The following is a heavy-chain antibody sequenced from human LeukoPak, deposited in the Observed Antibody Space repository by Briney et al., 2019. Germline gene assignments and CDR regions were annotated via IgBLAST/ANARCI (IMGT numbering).Heavy chain of an antibody. CDR1: GFTFSHYA. D-gene: IGHD6-13*01. CDR3: AKRGIYSSRSDY. CDR2: ISGSGVDT. Sequence: GGSLRLSCAASGFTFSHYAMTWVRQAPGRGLEWVSGISGSGVDTYYADSVKGRFTISRDNSKNTLYLQMNSLRAEDTAVYYCAKRGIYSSRSDYWGQGTLVTVSS. V-gene: IGHV3-23*01. J-gene: IGHJ4*02.